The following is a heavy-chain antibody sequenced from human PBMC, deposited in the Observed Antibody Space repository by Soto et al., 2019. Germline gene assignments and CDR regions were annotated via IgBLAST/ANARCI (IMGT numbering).Heavy chain of an antibody. CDR3: ARVHSSSLDY. V-gene: IGHV3-23*01. CDR1: GFTFSSYA. D-gene: IGHD6-13*01. J-gene: IGHJ4*02. CDR2: ISGSGGST. Sequence: EVQLLESGGGLVQPGGSLRLPCAASGFTFSSYAMSWVLQAPGKRLEWVSAISGSGGSTYYADSVKGRFTISRDNSKNTLYLQMNSLRAEDTAVYDCARVHSSSLDYWGQGTLLTFSS.